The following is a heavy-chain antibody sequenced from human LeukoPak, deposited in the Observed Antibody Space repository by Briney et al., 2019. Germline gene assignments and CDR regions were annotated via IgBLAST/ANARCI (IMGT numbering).Heavy chain of an antibody. Sequence: PGGSLRLSCAASGFTFSDYYMNWIRQAPGKGLEWVSYVSSSGNTIYYADSVKGRFTISRDNAKNSLYLQMNSLRAEDTAVYYCARIGYTGYLVDFWGQGTLVTVSS. CDR2: VSSSGNTI. J-gene: IGHJ4*02. V-gene: IGHV3-11*01. CDR1: GFTFSDYY. D-gene: IGHD5-12*01. CDR3: ARIGYTGYLVDF.